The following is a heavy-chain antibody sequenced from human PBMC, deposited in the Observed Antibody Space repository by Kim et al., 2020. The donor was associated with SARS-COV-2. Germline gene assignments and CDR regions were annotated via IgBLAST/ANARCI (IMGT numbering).Heavy chain of an antibody. D-gene: IGHD2-2*01. CDR1: GYTLTELS. J-gene: IGHJ4*02. CDR2: FDPEDGET. V-gene: IGHV1-24*01. CDR3: ATSYAFSARGSPDY. Sequence: GESLKISCKVSGYTLTELSMHWVRQAPGKRLEWMGGFDPEDGETIYAQKFQGRVTMTEDTSTDTAYMELSSLRSEDTAVYYCATSYAFSARGSPDYWGQGTLVTVSS.